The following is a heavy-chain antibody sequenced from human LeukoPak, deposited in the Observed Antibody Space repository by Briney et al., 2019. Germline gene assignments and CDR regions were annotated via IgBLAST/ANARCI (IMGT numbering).Heavy chain of an antibody. CDR2: ISWHSGSI. J-gene: IGHJ4*02. CDR1: GFTFDDYA. V-gene: IGHV3-9*01. CDR3: ARDFPDYGGNRGVPDY. Sequence: PGGSLRLSCAASGFTFDDYAMHWVRQAPGKGLEWVSGISWHSGSIGYADSVKGRFTISRDNAKNSLYLQMNSLRAEDTAVYYCARDFPDYGGNRGVPDYWGQGTLVTVSS. D-gene: IGHD4-23*01.